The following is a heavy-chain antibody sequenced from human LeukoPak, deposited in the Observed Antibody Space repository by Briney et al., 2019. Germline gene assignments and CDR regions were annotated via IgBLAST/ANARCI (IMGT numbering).Heavy chain of an antibody. CDR3: AKDEYCGGDCYPD. V-gene: IGHV3-23*01. D-gene: IGHD2-21*02. CDR2: ISGSGGST. Sequence: GGSLRLSCAASGFTFSSYAMSWVRQAPGKGLEWVSAISGSGGSTYYADSVKGRFTISRDNSKNTLYLQMNSLRAEDTAAYYCAKDEYCGGDCYPDWGQGTLVTVSS. CDR1: GFTFSSYA. J-gene: IGHJ4*02.